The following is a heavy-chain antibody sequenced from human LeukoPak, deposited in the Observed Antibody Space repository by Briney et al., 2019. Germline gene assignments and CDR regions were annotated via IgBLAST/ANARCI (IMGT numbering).Heavy chain of an antibody. CDR1: GFTSSNYW. D-gene: IGHD3-3*01. Sequence: GGSLRLSCAASGFTSSNYWMHWVRQAPGKGLVGVSRINSDGSTTSYADSVKGRFTISRDNAKNTLYLQMNSLRAEDTAVYYCARDFWSGYYEGGLDPWGQGTLVIVSS. V-gene: IGHV3-74*01. J-gene: IGHJ5*02. CDR3: ARDFWSGYYEGGLDP. CDR2: INSDGSTT.